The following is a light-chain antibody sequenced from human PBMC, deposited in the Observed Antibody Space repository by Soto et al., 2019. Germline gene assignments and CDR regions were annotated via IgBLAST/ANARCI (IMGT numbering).Light chain of an antibody. Sequence: QSALTQPASVSGSPGQSITISCTGTSSDVGGYNYVSWYQQHPGKAPKLMIYEVSNRPSGVSNRFSGSKSGNTASLTISGLQAEDEADYYCSSCTSSNTHVFGTGTKGTVL. CDR2: EVS. CDR3: SSCTSSNTHV. V-gene: IGLV2-14*01. CDR1: SSDVGGYNY. J-gene: IGLJ1*01.